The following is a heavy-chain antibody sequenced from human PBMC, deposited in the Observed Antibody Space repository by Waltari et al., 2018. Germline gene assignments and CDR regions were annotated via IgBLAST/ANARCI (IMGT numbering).Heavy chain of an antibody. D-gene: IGHD4-4*01. V-gene: IGHV3-74*01. CDR2: INVDGSST. Sequence: EVQLVESGGDLVQPGGSLRLSCAASGFTFSNYWMHWVRQAPGKGLGWVSLINVDGSSTVYANSVAGRFTISRDNAKNTVYLEMSGLRAEDTAVYYCTRGEINYSRFDYWGQGSLVTVSS. CDR1: GFTFSNYW. CDR3: TRGEINYSRFDY. J-gene: IGHJ4*02.